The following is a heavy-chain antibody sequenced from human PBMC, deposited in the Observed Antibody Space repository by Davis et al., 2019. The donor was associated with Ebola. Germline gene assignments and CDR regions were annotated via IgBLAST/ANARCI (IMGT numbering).Heavy chain of an antibody. V-gene: IGHV4-31*03. CDR1: GGSISSGGYY. Sequence: PSETLPLTCTVSGGSISSGGYYWSWIRQHPGKGLEWIGYIYYSGSTYYNPSLKSRVTISVDTSKNQFSLKLSSVTAADTAVYYCARDRSYYYDSSGYYCLDYWGQGTLVTVSS. CDR3: ARDRSYYYDSSGYYCLDY. J-gene: IGHJ4*02. CDR2: IYYSGST. D-gene: IGHD3-22*01.